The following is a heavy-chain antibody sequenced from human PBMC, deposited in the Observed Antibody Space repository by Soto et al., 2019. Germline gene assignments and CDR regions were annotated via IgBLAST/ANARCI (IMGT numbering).Heavy chain of an antibody. D-gene: IGHD3-10*01. Sequence: QITLKESGPTLVNPTQTLTLTCTFSGFSLSTSGVGVGWIRQPPGKALEWLALIYWNDDKRYSPSLKSRLTITKDTSKNQVVLTMTNMDPVDTATYYCARSPQLWFGSNWFDPWGQGTLVTVSS. J-gene: IGHJ5*02. CDR3: ARSPQLWFGSNWFDP. V-gene: IGHV2-5*01. CDR1: GFSLSTSGVG. CDR2: IYWNDDK.